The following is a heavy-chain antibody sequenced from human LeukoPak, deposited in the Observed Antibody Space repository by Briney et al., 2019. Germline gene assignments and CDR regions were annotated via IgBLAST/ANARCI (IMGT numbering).Heavy chain of an antibody. Sequence: GGSLRLSCAASGFTFSSYSMHWVRQAPGKGLVWGSRINTDGSSTSYADSVKGRFTISRDNAKNTLCLQMNSLRAEDTAVYYCARHSLSGWYDTFDIWGQGTMVTVSS. V-gene: IGHV3-74*01. CDR2: INTDGSST. CDR3: ARHSLSGWYDTFDI. D-gene: IGHD6-19*01. CDR1: GFTFSSYS. J-gene: IGHJ3*02.